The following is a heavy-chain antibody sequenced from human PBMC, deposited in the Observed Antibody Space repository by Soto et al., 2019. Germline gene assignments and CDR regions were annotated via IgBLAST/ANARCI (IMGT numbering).Heavy chain of an antibody. V-gene: IGHV4-30-4*01. D-gene: IGHD3-3*01. CDR2: IYYSGST. CDR1: GGSISSGDYY. Sequence: SETLSLTCTVSGGSISSGDYYWSWIRQPPGKGLEWIGYIYYSGSTYYNPSLKSRVTISVDTSKSQLSLKLSSVTAADPAVYYCARASGYYDFWSGYPPPSYGMDVWGQGTTVTVSS. CDR3: ARASGYYDFWSGYPPPSYGMDV. J-gene: IGHJ6*02.